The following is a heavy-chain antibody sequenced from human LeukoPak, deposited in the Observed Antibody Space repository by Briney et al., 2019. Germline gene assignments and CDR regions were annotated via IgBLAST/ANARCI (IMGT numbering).Heavy chain of an antibody. CDR2: IYSGGST. CDR3: ARDATVYYDFWSGYTTN. V-gene: IGHV3-53*01. CDR1: GFTVSSNY. Sequence: GGSLRLSCAASGFTVSSNYMSWVRQAPGKGLEWVSVIYSGGSTYYADSVKGRFTISRDNAKNSLYLQMNSLRAEDTAVYYCARDATVYYDFWSGYTTNWGQGTLVTVSS. J-gene: IGHJ4*02. D-gene: IGHD3-3*01.